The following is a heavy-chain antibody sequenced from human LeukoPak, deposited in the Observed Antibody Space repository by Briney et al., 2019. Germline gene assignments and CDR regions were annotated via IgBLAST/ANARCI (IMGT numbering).Heavy chain of an antibody. J-gene: IGHJ4*02. D-gene: IGHD6-13*01. CDR2: INSDGSST. Sequence: GGSLRLSCAASGFTFSSYWMHWVRHAPGKGLVWVSRINSDGSSTSYADSVKGRFTISRDNAKNTLYLQMNSLRAEDTAVYYCARTAAALAAFDYWGQGTLVTVSS. V-gene: IGHV3-74*01. CDR3: ARTAAALAAFDY. CDR1: GFTFSSYW.